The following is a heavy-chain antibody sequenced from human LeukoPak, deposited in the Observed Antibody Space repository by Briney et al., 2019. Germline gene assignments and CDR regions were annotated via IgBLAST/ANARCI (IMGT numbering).Heavy chain of an antibody. CDR1: GFTVSSNY. J-gene: IGHJ4*02. Sequence: GGSLRLSCAVSGFTVSSNYMNRVRQAPVKGLEWVSIIYSGGSTYYTDSVKGRFTISRDNSKNTLYLQMNSLRAEDTAVYYCARHDGGYGPFDYWGQGTLVTVSS. CDR3: ARHDGGYGPFDY. D-gene: IGHD5-12*01. CDR2: IYSGGST. V-gene: IGHV3-53*01.